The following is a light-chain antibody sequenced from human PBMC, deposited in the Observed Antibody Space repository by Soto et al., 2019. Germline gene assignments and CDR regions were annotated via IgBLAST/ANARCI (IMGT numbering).Light chain of an antibody. J-gene: IGKJ1*01. Sequence: EIVLTQSPGTLSLSPGERATLSCRASQSVSNNYLAWYQQKPGQAPRILIYGASSRATGIPDRFSGGGSGTDFTLTISRLEPEDFAVFYCQQYGGSPWTFGQGTKVEIK. CDR3: QQYGGSPWT. V-gene: IGKV3-20*01. CDR2: GAS. CDR1: QSVSNNY.